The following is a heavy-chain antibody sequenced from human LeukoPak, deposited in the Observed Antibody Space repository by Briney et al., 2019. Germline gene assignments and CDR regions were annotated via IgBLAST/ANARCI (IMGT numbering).Heavy chain of an antibody. CDR3: ARSSSGWYWFDP. Sequence: SETLSLTCIVSGGSISSSIYCWAWVRQPPGKGLEWIGRIYTSGSTNYNPSLKSRVTISVDTSKNQFSLKLSSVTAADTAVYYCARSSSGWYWFDPWGQGTLVTVSS. J-gene: IGHJ5*02. D-gene: IGHD6-19*01. V-gene: IGHV4-61*02. CDR2: IYTSGST. CDR1: GGSISSSIYC.